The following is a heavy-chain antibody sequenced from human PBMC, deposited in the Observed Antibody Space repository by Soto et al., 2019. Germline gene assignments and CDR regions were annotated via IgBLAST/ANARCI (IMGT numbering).Heavy chain of an antibody. V-gene: IGHV3-33*01. Sequence: GGSLRLSCAASGFTFSSYGMHWVRQAPGKGLEWVAVIWYDGSNKYYADSVKGRFTISRDNSKNTLYLQMNSLRAEDTAVYYCARGLWGSYYYYGMDVWGQGTTVTVSS. J-gene: IGHJ6*02. D-gene: IGHD3-16*01. CDR2: IWYDGSNK. CDR1: GFTFSSYG. CDR3: ARGLWGSYYYYGMDV.